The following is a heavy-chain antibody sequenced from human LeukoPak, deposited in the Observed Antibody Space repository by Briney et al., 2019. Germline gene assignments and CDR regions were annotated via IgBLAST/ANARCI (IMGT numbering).Heavy chain of an antibody. CDR1: GFTFSSYE. J-gene: IGHJ4*02. CDR2: ITGSGGTT. V-gene: IGHV3-23*01. Sequence: GGSLRLSCAASGFTFSSYEMNWVRQAPGKGLEWTSAITGSGGTTYYAGSVEGRFTISRDNSKNTLFLQVNSLRAEDTAVYYCAKDRVGAMMYFDYWGQGTLVTVSS. CDR3: AKDRVGAMMYFDY. D-gene: IGHD1-26*01.